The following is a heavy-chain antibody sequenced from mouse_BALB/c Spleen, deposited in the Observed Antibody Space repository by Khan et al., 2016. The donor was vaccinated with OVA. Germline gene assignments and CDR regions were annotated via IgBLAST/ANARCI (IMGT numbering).Heavy chain of an antibody. CDR3: ARWFAY. CDR2: MHYSGST. J-gene: IGHJ3*01. V-gene: IGHV3-2*02. Sequence: EVQLQESGPDLVKPSQSLSLTCTVTGYSITSDYAWNWIRQFPGNKLEWMGYMHYSGSTSYNPSLKSRISITRDSSKNQFFLHLNSVTSEDTATYYCARWFAYWGQGTLVTVSA. CDR1: GYSITSDYA.